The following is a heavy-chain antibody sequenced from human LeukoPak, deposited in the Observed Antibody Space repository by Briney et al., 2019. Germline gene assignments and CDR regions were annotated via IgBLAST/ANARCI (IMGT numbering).Heavy chain of an antibody. CDR3: ARSYSGYDYGLDY. CDR2: ISSSGSPI. J-gene: IGHJ4*02. CDR1: GFTFSSYA. V-gene: IGHV3-48*04. Sequence: GGSLRLSCAASGFTFSSYAMSWVRQAPGKGLEWVSYISSSGSPIYYADSVKGRFTISRDNAKNSLYLQMNSLRAEDTAVYYCARSYSGYDYGLDYWGQGTLVTVSS. D-gene: IGHD5-12*01.